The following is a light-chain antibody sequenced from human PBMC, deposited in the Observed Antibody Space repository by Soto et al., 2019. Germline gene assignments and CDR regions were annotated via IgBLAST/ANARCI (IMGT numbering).Light chain of an antibody. CDR2: EVN. J-gene: IGLJ1*01. CDR3: SSYAGSSNV. V-gene: IGLV2-8*01. Sequence: QSALTQPASVSGSPGQSITMSCAGSSSDVGENNYVSWYQQHPGEAPKLIIYEVNKRPSGVPDRFSGSKSGNTASLTVSGLQAEDEADYYCSSYAGSSNVFGTGTKLTVL. CDR1: SSDVGENNY.